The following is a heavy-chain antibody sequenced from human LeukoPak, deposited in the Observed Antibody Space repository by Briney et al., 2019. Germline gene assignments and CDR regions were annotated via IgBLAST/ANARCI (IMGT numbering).Heavy chain of an antibody. V-gene: IGHV1-46*01. CDR2: INPSGGST. Sequence: RASVKVSCKASGYTFTSYYMHWVRQAPGQGLEWMGIINPSGGSTSYAQKFQGRVTMTRDMSTSTVYMELSSLRSEDTAVYYCARGEILAYCGGDCSYAFDIWGQGTMVTVSS. J-gene: IGHJ3*02. CDR3: ARGEILAYCGGDCSYAFDI. CDR1: GYTFTSYY. D-gene: IGHD2-21*02.